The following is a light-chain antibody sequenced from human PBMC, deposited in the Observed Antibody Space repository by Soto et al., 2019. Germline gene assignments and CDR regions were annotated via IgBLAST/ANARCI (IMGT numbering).Light chain of an antibody. CDR2: VGTGGIVG. V-gene: IGLV9-49*01. J-gene: IGLJ2*01. Sequence: QLVLTQPPSASASLGASVTVTCTLSSGYSNYKVDWYQQRPGKGPRFVMRVGTGGIVGSKGDGIPDRFSVLGSGLNRYLTIKNIQEEYESDYHCGADHGSGSNVVVVFGGGTKLTVL. CDR3: GADHGSGSNVVVV. CDR1: SGYSNYK.